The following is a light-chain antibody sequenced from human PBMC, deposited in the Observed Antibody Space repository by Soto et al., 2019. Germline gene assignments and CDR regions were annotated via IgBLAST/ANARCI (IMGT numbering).Light chain of an antibody. CDR2: GAS. Sequence: EIVMTQSPATQSVSPGERATLSCRASQTVSSNLAWYQQKPGQAPRLLIHGASTRAAGIPARFSGSGSGTEFTLTISSLQSADFAVYYCQQYNDWPPFTVGPGTRVDIK. J-gene: IGKJ3*01. CDR1: QTVSSN. V-gene: IGKV3-15*01. CDR3: QQYNDWPPFT.